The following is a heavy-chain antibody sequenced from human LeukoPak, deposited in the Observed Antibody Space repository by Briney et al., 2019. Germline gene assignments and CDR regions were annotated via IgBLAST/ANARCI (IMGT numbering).Heavy chain of an antibody. D-gene: IGHD3-22*01. CDR3: ARGHDTSGPWRD. Sequence: GGSLRLSCAASGSTFSDYYMSWIRQAPGKGLEWVSYISSSGSFTNYADSVKGRFTISRDNAKKSLYLLMNSLRAEDTALYYCARGHDTSGPWRDWGQGTLVTVSS. V-gene: IGHV3-11*05. CDR1: GSTFSDYY. J-gene: IGHJ4*02. CDR2: ISSSGSFT.